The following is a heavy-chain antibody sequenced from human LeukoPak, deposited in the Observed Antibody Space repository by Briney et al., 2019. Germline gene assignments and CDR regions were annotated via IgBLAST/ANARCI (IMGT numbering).Heavy chain of an antibody. CDR1: GGSISSYY. J-gene: IGHJ3*02. CDR3: ARDRRESSKPNDAFDI. Sequence: SETLSLTCSVSGGSISSYYWSWIRQSPGKGLEWIGYIYYTGATYYNPSLKSRVTVSIDTSKRQLSLELRSVTAADTAVYFCARDRRESSKPNDAFDIWGQGTMMTVSA. D-gene: IGHD4-11*01. V-gene: IGHV4-59*01. CDR2: IYYTGAT.